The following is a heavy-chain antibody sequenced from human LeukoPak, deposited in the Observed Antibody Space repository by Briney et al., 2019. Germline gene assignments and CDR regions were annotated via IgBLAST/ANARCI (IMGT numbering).Heavy chain of an antibody. CDR1: GFTFSSYA. Sequence: GGSLRLSCAASGFTFSSYAMHWVRQAPGKGPEWVAVISYDGSNKYYADSVKGRFTISRDNSKNTLYLQMNSLRAEDTAVYYCARDKFSNQYYFDYWGQGTLVTVSS. CDR3: ARDKFSNQYYFDY. J-gene: IGHJ4*02. D-gene: IGHD4-11*01. V-gene: IGHV3-30-3*01. CDR2: ISYDGSNK.